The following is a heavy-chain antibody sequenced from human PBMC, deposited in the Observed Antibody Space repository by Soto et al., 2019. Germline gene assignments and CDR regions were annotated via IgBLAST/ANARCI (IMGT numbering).Heavy chain of an antibody. CDR2: IYYSGST. CDR1: GGSISSSSYY. Sequence: SETLSLTCTVSGGSISSSSYYWGWIRQPPGKGLEWIGGIYYSGSTYYNPSLKSRVTISVDTSKNQFSLKLSSVTAADTAVYYCARPATGGSSSWYYFDYWGQGTLVTVSS. CDR3: ARPATGGSSSWYYFDY. J-gene: IGHJ4*02. D-gene: IGHD6-13*01. V-gene: IGHV4-39*01.